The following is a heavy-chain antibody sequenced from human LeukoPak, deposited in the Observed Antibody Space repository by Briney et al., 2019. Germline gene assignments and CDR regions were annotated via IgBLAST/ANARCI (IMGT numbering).Heavy chain of an antibody. D-gene: IGHD3-22*01. J-gene: IGHJ4*02. V-gene: IGHV3-23*01. CDR1: GITLSNYG. CDR2: ISDSGGRT. CDR3: AKRGVVIRVILVGFHKEAYYFDS. Sequence: GGSLSLSCAISGITLSNYGMSWVRQAPGKGLEWVAGISDSGGRTNYADSVKGRFTISRDNPKNTLYLQMNSLRAEDTAVYFCAKRGVVIRVILVGFHKEAYYFDSWGQGALVTVSS.